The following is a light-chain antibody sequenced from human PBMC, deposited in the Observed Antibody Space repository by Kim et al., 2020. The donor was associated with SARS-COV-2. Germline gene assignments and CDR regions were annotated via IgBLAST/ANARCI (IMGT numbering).Light chain of an antibody. CDR3: QQAHTLPPT. V-gene: IGKV1-12*01. CDR2: DAS. Sequence: VSVGDRVTISGRPRRRVGTYLIWYQQSPGQVPKLLIHDASHLQGGVPSRFSGSGSGTDFTLTINNLQPEDSAVYYCQQAHTLPPTFGGGTKVDIK. CDR1: RRVGTY. J-gene: IGKJ4*01.